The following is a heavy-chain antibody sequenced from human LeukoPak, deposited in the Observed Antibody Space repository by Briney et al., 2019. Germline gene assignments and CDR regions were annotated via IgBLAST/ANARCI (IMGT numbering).Heavy chain of an antibody. Sequence: PSETLSLTCAVYGGSLSGYYWSWIRQPPGKGLEWIGEINHSGSTNYNPSLKSRVTISVDTSKNQFSLKLSSVTAADTAVYYCARSHHYYGSGSYYNYWGQGTLVTVSS. V-gene: IGHV4-34*01. J-gene: IGHJ4*02. D-gene: IGHD3-10*01. CDR1: GGSLSGYY. CDR3: ARSHHYYGSGSYYNY. CDR2: INHSGST.